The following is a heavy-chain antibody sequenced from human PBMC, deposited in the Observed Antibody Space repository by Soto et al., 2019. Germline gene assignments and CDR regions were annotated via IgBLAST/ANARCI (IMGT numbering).Heavy chain of an antibody. D-gene: IGHD3-22*01. CDR3: ARTEQEEEDGSGPCFDY. J-gene: IGHJ4*02. CDR2: INHSGST. CDR1: GGSFSGYY. Sequence: PSETLSLTCAVYGGSFSGYYWSWIRQPPGKGLEWIGEINHSGSTNYNPSLKSRVTISVDTSKNQFSLKLSSVTAADTAVYYCARTEQEEEDGSGPCFDYWGQGTLVTVSS. V-gene: IGHV4-34*09.